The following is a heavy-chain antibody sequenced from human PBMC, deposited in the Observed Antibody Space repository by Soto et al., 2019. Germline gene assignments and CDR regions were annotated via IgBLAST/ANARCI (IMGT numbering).Heavy chain of an antibody. Sequence: PGGSLRLSCAASGFTFSSYGMHWVRQAPGKGLEWVAIIWYDGSNKYYADSVKGRFTISRDNFKNTLYLQMNSLRAEDTAVYYCARPHSSGLLTKFDYWGQGTLVTVS. V-gene: IGHV3-33*01. CDR1: GFTFSSYG. D-gene: IGHD6-19*01. CDR3: ARPHSSGLLTKFDY. J-gene: IGHJ4*02. CDR2: IWYDGSNK.